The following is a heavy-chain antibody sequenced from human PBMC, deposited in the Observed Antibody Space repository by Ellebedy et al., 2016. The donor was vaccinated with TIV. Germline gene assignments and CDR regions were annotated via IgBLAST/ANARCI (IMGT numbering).Heavy chain of an antibody. Sequence: GESLKISCAASGFTFSSYSMNWVRQAPGKGLEWVSSISSRSSYIYYADSVKGRFTISSDNAKNSLYLQMNSLRAEDTAVYYCARDGDGYNHPYWGQGTLVTVSS. CDR2: ISSRSSYI. CDR3: ARDGDGYNHPY. D-gene: IGHD5-24*01. J-gene: IGHJ4*02. CDR1: GFTFSSYS. V-gene: IGHV3-21*01.